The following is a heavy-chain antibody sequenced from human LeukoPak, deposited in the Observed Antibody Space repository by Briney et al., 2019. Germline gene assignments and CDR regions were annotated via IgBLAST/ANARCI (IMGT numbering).Heavy chain of an antibody. CDR3: ASGSYPHLGY. V-gene: IGHV1-69*01. D-gene: IGHD1-26*01. Sequence: ASVKVSCKASGGTFSSYAISWVRQAPGQGLEWMGGIIPIFGTANYAQKFQGRVTITADESTSTAYMELSSLRPEDTAVYYCASGSYPHLGYWGQGTLVTVSS. CDR1: GGTFSSYA. CDR2: IIPIFGTA. J-gene: IGHJ4*02.